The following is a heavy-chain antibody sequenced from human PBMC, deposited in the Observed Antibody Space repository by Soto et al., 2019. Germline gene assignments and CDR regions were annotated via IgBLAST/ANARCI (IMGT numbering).Heavy chain of an antibody. Sequence: QVQLRKSGPGLVNPYQTRSLTSTVSGGSITSGGYSGNGIRRNQGKGLGWIGYIHYSGSTYYNPSLKSRVTISVDTSKNQFSLKLGSVTAADTAVYYCARSVFPWGQGTLVTVSS. CDR3: ARSVFP. J-gene: IGHJ5*02. V-gene: IGHV4-31*03. CDR2: IHYSGST. CDR1: GGSITSGGYS.